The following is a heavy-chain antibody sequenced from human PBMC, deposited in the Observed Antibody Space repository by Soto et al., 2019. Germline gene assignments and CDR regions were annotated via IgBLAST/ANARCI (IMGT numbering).Heavy chain of an antibody. J-gene: IGHJ5*02. Sequence: QVQLVQSGAEVKKPGSSVKVSCKASGGTFSSYAISWVRQAPGQGLEWMGGIIPIFGTANYAQKFQGRDTITADESTRTAYMELSSLRSEDTAVYYCARVDAKLIPFDPWGQGTLVTVSS. V-gene: IGHV1-69*01. CDR2: IIPIFGTA. CDR3: ARVDAKLIPFDP. CDR1: GGTFSSYA. D-gene: IGHD3-16*01.